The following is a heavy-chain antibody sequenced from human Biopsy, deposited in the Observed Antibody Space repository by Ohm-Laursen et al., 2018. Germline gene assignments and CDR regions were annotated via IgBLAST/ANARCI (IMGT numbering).Heavy chain of an antibody. V-gene: IGHV1-2*02. J-gene: IGHJ4*02. D-gene: IGHD3-10*01. CDR1: GYTFNDYY. CDR3: ARDRMTDVFGGPTRTDVFDS. Sequence: SVKVSCKASGYTFNDYYIHWVRQSPGQGLEWMGWVNPNSGATTSAEKFRGRVTLTRDTSISAVYIELRRLKSDDAAVYFCARDRMTDVFGGPTRTDVFDSWGQGTPVTVSS. CDR2: VNPNSGAT.